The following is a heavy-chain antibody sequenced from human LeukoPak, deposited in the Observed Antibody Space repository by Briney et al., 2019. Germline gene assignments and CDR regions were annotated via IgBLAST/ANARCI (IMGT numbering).Heavy chain of an antibody. Sequence: GGSLRLSCAASGASQFTFSSYAVTWVRQARGKGLEWVSSVSGRGHSIYYADCVKGRFTISRDNSKNTLYLQMNSLRAEDTAVYYCAKYYYDFWSGYPYYFDYWGQGTLVTVSS. D-gene: IGHD3-3*01. J-gene: IGHJ4*02. CDR1: GASQFTFSSYA. CDR2: VSGRGHSI. V-gene: IGHV3-23*01. CDR3: AKYYYDFWSGYPYYFDY.